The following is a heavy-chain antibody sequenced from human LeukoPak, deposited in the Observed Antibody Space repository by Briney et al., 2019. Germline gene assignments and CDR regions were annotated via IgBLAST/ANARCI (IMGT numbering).Heavy chain of an antibody. D-gene: IGHD6-19*01. J-gene: IGHJ6*02. CDR2: LYPGGKT. CDR1: GFTVSYDY. CDR3: AKDSGYSSGWTRYYYYGMDV. Sequence: PGGSLRLSCAASGFTVSYDYVSWVRLAPGKGLEFVSALYPGGKTYYADSVKGRFTISRDNSKNTLYLQMNSLRAEDTAVYYCAKDSGYSSGWTRYYYYGMDVWGQGTTVTVSS. V-gene: IGHV3-53*01.